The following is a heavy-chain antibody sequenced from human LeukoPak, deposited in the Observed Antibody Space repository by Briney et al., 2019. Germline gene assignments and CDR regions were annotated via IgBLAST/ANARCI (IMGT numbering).Heavy chain of an antibody. V-gene: IGHV4-39*01. CDR3: AGGPGYSSSWVVS. CDR2: IYYSGST. D-gene: IGHD6-13*01. Sequence: SETLSLTCTVSGGSISSSGYYWGWIRQPPGKGLEWIGSIYYSGSTYYNPSLKSRVTISVDTSKNQFSLKLSSVTAADTAVYYCAGGPGYSSSWVVSWGQGTLVTVSS. J-gene: IGHJ4*02. CDR1: GGSISSSGYY.